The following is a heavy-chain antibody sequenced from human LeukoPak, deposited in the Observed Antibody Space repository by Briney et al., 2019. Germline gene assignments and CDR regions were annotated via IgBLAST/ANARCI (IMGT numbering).Heavy chain of an antibody. CDR1: AGSISSYY. CDR3: ARDRYYKGFGYYFDY. V-gene: IGHV4-59*01. Sequence: SETLSLTCTVSAGSISSYYWSWIRQPPGKGLEWIGYIYYSGSTNYNPSLKSRVTISVDTSKNQFSLKLSSVTAADTAVYYCARDRYYKGFGYYFDYWGQGTLVTVSS. D-gene: IGHD3-22*01. J-gene: IGHJ4*02. CDR2: IYYSGST.